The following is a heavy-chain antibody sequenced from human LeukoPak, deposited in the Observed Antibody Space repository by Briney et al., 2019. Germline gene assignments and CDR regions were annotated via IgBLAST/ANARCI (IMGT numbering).Heavy chain of an antibody. CDR2: IYSGGST. CDR1: GFTVSSNY. Sequence: PGESLRLSCAASGFTVSSNYMSWVRQAPGKGLEWVSVIYSGGSTYYADSVKGRFTISRDNSKNTLYLQMNSLRAEDTAVYCCARGPAGIAGWDYMDVWGKGTTVTVSS. CDR3: ARGPAGIAGWDYMDV. V-gene: IGHV3-53*01. J-gene: IGHJ6*03. D-gene: IGHD6-13*01.